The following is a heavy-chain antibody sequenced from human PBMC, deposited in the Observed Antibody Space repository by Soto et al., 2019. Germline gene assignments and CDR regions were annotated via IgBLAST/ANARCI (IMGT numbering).Heavy chain of an antibody. V-gene: IGHV4-39*01. D-gene: IGHD1-26*01. CDR1: GGSISSSSYY. CDR3: ARSTVRGSYFGYYGMDV. CDR2: IYYSGGT. Sequence: QLQLQESGPGLVKPSETLSLTCTVSGGSISSSSYYWGWIRQPPGKGLEWIGSIYYSGGTYSNPSFTGRVTISVDTSKNQFSLKLSSVTAADTAVYYCARSTVRGSYFGYYGMDVWGQGTTVTVSS. J-gene: IGHJ6*02.